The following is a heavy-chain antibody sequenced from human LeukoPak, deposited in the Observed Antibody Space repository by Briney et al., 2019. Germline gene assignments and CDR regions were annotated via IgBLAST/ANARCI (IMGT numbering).Heavy chain of an antibody. J-gene: IGHJ4*02. CDR2: ISGSDGST. CDR3: AREDDWNYEDY. D-gene: IGHD1-7*01. CDR1: AFTFSSYA. Sequence: PGGSLRLSCAASAFTFSSYAMSWVRQAPGKGLEWVSVISGSDGSTYYADSVKGRFTISRDNAKNSLYLQMNSLRAEDTAIYFCAREDDWNYEDYWGQGTLVTVSS. V-gene: IGHV3-23*01.